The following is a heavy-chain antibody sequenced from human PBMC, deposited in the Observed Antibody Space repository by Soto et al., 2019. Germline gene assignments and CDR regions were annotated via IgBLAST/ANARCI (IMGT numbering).Heavy chain of an antibody. D-gene: IGHD3-16*01. CDR2: IYHSGST. CDR3: ARSGGGEDY. J-gene: IGHJ4*02. Sequence: QVQLQESGPGLVKPSGTLSLSCAVSGGSISSSHWWTWVRQPPGKGLEWIGEIYHSGSTNYNPSLKSRVTISVDPSRNQFSLNLSSGAAADTAVYYWARSGGGEDYWGQGILVTVSS. V-gene: IGHV4-4*02. CDR1: GGSISSSHW.